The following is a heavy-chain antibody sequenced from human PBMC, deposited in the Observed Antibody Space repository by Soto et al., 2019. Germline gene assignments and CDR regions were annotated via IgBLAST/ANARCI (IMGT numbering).Heavy chain of an antibody. CDR2: IYYSGST. CDR3: ARHSPRLYYGDYYYMDV. D-gene: IGHD4-17*01. Sequence: SETLSLTCTVSGGSISSYYWSWIRQPPGKGLEWIGYIYYSGSTNYNPSLKSRATISVDTSKNQFSLKLSSVTAADTAVYYCARHSPRLYYGDYYYMDVWGKGTTVTVSS. J-gene: IGHJ6*03. CDR1: GGSISSYY. V-gene: IGHV4-59*08.